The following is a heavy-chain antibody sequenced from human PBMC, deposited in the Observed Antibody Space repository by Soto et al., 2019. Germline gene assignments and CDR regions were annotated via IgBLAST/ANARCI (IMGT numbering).Heavy chain of an antibody. D-gene: IGHD2-15*01. CDR1: GGTFSSYT. CDR2: IIPILGIA. CDR3: ARGVDCSGGSCYGAFDI. J-gene: IGHJ3*02. Sequence: QVQLVQSGAEVKKPGSSVKVSCKASGGTFSSYTISWVRQAPGQGLEWMGRIIPILGIANYAQKFQGRVTITAAKSTSTAYMELSSLRSEDTAVYYCARGVDCSGGSCYGAFDIWGQGTMVTVSS. V-gene: IGHV1-69*02.